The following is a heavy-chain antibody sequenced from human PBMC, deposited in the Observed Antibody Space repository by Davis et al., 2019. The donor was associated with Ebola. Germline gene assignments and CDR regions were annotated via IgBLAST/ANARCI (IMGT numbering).Heavy chain of an antibody. D-gene: IGHD5-18*01. Sequence: PSETLSLTCAISGDSVSSGGWNWIRQSPSRGLEWLGRTYYNSKWYSDYAVSVKSRITINPDTSKNQFSLQLNSVTPEDTALYYCARGWLRAGIDVWGEGTTVTVSS. J-gene: IGHJ6*04. CDR3: ARGWLRAGIDV. CDR1: GDSVSSGG. CDR2: TYYNSKWYS. V-gene: IGHV6-1*01.